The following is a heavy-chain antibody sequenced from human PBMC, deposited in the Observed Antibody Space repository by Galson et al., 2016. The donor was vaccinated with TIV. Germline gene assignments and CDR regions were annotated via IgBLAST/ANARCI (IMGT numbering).Heavy chain of an antibody. CDR1: GYRFIGYY. D-gene: IGHD2-21*01. CDR3: AKESDWGVAEFDF. Sequence: SVKVSCKASGYRFIGYYIHWVRQAPGRGPEWMGCINPGNGDTKYAQIFQGSVTLTWDTSVSTAYMELTSLRSDDTAVYFVAKESDWGVAEFDFWGQGTPVIVAS. CDR2: INPGNGDT. V-gene: IGHV1-2*02. J-gene: IGHJ4*02.